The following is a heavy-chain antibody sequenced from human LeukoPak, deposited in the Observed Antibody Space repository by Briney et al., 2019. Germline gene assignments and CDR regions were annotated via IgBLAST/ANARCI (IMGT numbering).Heavy chain of an antibody. J-gene: IGHJ4*02. D-gene: IGHD3-9*01. CDR3: ARAPYDILTGYFLFDS. V-gene: IGHV4-30-2*01. Sequence: SQTLSLTCAVSGSAVSSNDHFWSWIRQPPGRGLEWIGYIYHRGSTSYNPSLRSRVTVSLDKSRNQFSLNLYSVTAADTAVYYCARAPYDILTGYFLFDSWGQGTLITVSS. CDR2: IYHRGST. CDR1: GSAVSSNDHF.